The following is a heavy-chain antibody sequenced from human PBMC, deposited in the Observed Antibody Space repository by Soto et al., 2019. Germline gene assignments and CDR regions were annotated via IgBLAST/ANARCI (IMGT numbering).Heavy chain of an antibody. J-gene: IGHJ4*02. CDR2: ILYDGSNK. Sequence: QVQLVESGGGVVQPGRSLRLSCAASGFTFSSYGMHWVRQAPGKGLEWVADILYDGSNKYYADSVKGRFTNSRDNSKNTLYLQMNSLRAEDTAVYYCAIDSNGHFDLLLGGVDYWGEGNLITVSS. D-gene: IGHD3-9*01. V-gene: IGHV3-33*01. CDR3: AIDSNGHFDLLLGGVDY. CDR1: GFTFSSYG.